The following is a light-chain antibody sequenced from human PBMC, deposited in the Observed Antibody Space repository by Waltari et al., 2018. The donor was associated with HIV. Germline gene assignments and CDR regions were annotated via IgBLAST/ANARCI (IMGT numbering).Light chain of an antibody. J-gene: IGLJ2*01. CDR2: GKN. Sequence: SSELTQDPAVSVALGHTVRITCQGDRLGNYYASWYQQKPGQAPILVSFGKNNRASGIPDRFSGSISGSTSSLTITGAQAEDEADYYCYSRDSSGDHRFGGGTKLTVL. V-gene: IGLV3-19*01. CDR1: RLGNYY. CDR3: YSRDSSGDHR.